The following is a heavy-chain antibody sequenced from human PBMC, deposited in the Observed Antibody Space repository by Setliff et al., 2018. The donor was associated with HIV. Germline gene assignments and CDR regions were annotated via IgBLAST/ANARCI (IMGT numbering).Heavy chain of an antibody. CDR2: IYYSGST. J-gene: IGHJ6*03. Sequence: SETLSLTCSVSGASFSNSNYYWGWIRQPPGKGLEWIGYIYYSGSTYYNPSLQSRVTISVDTSKNQFSLKVTSVTAADTAVYYCARLGANKSKLFGEYNFWSGRYFYYMDVWGKGTTVTVSS. CDR1: GASFSNSNYY. D-gene: IGHD3-3*01. CDR3: ARLGANKSKLFGEYNFWSGRYFYYMDV. V-gene: IGHV4-39*07.